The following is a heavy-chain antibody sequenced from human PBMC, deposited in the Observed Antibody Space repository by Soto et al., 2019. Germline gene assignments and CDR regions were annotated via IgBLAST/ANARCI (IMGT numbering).Heavy chain of an antibody. Sequence: QVQLVQSGAEVKKPGASVKVSCKASGYTFTSYYMHWVRQAPGQGLEWMGIINPSGGSTSYAQMFHGRVTMTRDTSTCKVYMELSSLRSEDMSVYYCARDSSPVYYYDSSGYYNYFDYWGQGTLVTVSS. V-gene: IGHV1-46*01. CDR1: GYTFTSYY. D-gene: IGHD3-22*01. CDR3: ARDSSPVYYYDSSGYYNYFDY. J-gene: IGHJ4*02. CDR2: INPSGGST.